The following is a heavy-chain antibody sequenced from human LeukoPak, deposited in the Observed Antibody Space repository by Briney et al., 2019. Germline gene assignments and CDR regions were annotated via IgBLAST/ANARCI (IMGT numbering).Heavy chain of an antibody. Sequence: GGSLRLSCAAAGFTFTNYWMHWVRQAPGKGLVWVSRINSDGNEPVYPDSVRGRFTISRDNAKNMLYLTMSSLRAEDTAVYFCARGPVGLSALDAWGQGILVTVSP. D-gene: IGHD2-15*01. CDR2: INSDGNEP. CDR3: ARGPVGLSALDA. J-gene: IGHJ5*02. V-gene: IGHV3-74*01. CDR1: GFTFTNYW.